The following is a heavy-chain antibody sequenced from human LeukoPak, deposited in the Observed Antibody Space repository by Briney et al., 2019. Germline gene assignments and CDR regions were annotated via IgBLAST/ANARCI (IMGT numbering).Heavy chain of an antibody. Sequence: PGRSLRLSCAASGFTFSSYCMHWVRQAPGKGLEWVAVLWYDGSNKYYADSVKVRFTISRDNSKNTLYLQMNSLRAEDTAVYYCAKDSALPDIVVVPAAKGFDYWGQGTLVTVSS. D-gene: IGHD2-2*01. J-gene: IGHJ4*02. CDR1: GFTFSSYC. CDR2: LWYDGSNK. CDR3: AKDSALPDIVVVPAAKGFDY. V-gene: IGHV3-33*06.